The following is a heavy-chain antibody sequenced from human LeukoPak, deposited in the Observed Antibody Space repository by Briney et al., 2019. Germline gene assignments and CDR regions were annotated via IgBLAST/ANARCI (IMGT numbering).Heavy chain of an antibody. CDR1: GFTFSSYS. CDR2: ISSSSSYI. D-gene: IGHD2-2*01. V-gene: IGHV3-21*01. J-gene: IGHJ6*03. CDR3: ARVGLGYCSSTSCYWDYYYMDV. Sequence: GGSLRLSCAASGFTFSSYSMNWVRQAPGKGLEWVSSISSSSSYIYYADSVKGRFTISRDNAKNSLYLQMNSLRAEDTAVYYCARVGLGYCSSTSCYWDYYYMDVWGKGTTVTVSS.